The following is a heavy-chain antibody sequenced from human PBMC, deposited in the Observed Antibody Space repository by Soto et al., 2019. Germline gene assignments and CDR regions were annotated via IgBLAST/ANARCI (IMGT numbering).Heavy chain of an antibody. CDR1: GGSISSYH. V-gene: IGHV4-4*07. Sequence: PSETLSLTCTVAGGSISSYHWSWIRQTAGRRLEWIGRFYTSGSTNTYYNLSLKSRVTMSVDTSKNQFSLEMTSVTAADTAVYYCVRESGAGGYCRGGSCHGMDVWGQGTTVTVYS. CDR2: FYTSGSTNT. CDR3: VRESGAGGYCRGGSCHGMDV. J-gene: IGHJ6*02. D-gene: IGHD2-15*01.